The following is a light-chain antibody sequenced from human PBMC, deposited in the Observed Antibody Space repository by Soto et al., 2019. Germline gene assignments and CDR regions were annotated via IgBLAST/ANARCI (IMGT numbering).Light chain of an antibody. V-gene: IGLV2-14*03. CDR1: SSDVGGYTY. CDR2: DVN. Sequence: QSALTQPASVSGSPGQSITISCTETSSDVGGYTYVSWYQHHPGKAPKLIIYDVNSRPSGVSDRFSGSRSGNTDSLTISGLQADDEAHYYCSSYTSSRGVFGGGTKLTVL. CDR3: SSYTSSRGV. J-gene: IGLJ3*02.